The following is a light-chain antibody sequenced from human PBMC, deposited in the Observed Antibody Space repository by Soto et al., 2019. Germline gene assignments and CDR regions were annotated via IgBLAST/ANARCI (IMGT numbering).Light chain of an antibody. CDR2: KAS. CDR1: QRISSW. J-gene: IGKJ1*01. CDR3: QQYNSYSRT. Sequence: DIQMTQSPSTLSSSVGDRVTITCRASQRISSWLAWYQQKPGKAPKLLIYKASSLESGVPSRFSGSGSGTEFTLPISSLQPDDFATYYCQQYNSYSRTFGQGTKVEIK. V-gene: IGKV1-5*03.